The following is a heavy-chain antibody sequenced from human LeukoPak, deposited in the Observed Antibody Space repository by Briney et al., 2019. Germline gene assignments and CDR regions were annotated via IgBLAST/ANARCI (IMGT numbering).Heavy chain of an antibody. D-gene: IGHD3-16*01. CDR1: GFTFSTSW. J-gene: IGHJ5*02. CDR3: ASRRGIGFDP. CDR2: LNGDGDTI. Sequence: GGSLRLSCAASGFTFSTSWMNWVRQAPGTGLVWVSRLNGDGDTINYAESVKGRFTISRDNAKNTLYLQMNSLRAEDTAVYYCASRRGIGFDPWGQGTLVTVSS. V-gene: IGHV3-74*01.